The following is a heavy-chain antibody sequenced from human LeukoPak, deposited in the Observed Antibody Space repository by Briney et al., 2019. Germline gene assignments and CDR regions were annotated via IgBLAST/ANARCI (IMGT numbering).Heavy chain of an antibody. V-gene: IGHV3-23*01. CDR1: GFTFSDYA. CDR3: TKAGAYCGRYLPDY. J-gene: IGHJ4*02. Sequence: GGSLRLSCGASGFTFSDYAMSWVRQVPGKGVEWVSGISGSGSGTYYAGSVKGRFTISRDNSKNTVFLQMNSLRGEDTARYYCTKAGAYCGRYLPDYWGQGTLVTVFS. CDR2: ISGSGSGT. D-gene: IGHD1-26*01.